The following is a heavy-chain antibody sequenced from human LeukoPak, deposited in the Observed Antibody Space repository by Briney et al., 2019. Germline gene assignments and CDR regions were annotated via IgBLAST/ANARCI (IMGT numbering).Heavy chain of an antibody. Sequence: GGSLRLSCAASGFTFTSYGMHWVRQAPGKGLEWVAVISYVGSNKYYADSVKGRFTISRDSSKSTLYLQMNSLRAEDTAVYYCAKESAQISGSYYDYFDYWGQGTLVTVSS. CDR2: ISYVGSNK. V-gene: IGHV3-30*18. J-gene: IGHJ4*02. CDR3: AKESAQISGSYYDYFDY. D-gene: IGHD1-26*01. CDR1: GFTFTSYG.